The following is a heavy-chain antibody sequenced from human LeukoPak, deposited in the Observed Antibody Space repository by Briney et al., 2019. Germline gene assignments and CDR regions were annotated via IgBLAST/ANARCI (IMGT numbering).Heavy chain of an antibody. J-gene: IGHJ4*02. CDR2: MNPNSGNT. D-gene: IGHD3-10*01. CDR1: GYTFTSYD. CDR3: ATFYGSGSYFFDY. V-gene: IGHV1-8*01. Sequence: ASVKVSCKASGYTFTSYDINWVRQATGQGLEWMGWMNPNSGNTGYAQKFQGRVTMTEDTSTDTAYMELSSLRSEDTAVYYCATFYGSGSYFFDYWGQGTLVTVSS.